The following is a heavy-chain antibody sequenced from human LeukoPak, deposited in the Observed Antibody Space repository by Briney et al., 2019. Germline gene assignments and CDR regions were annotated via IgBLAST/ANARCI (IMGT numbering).Heavy chain of an antibody. D-gene: IGHD3-22*01. V-gene: IGHV1-18*01. CDR3: ARKPDSSGYYWVNYYYGMDV. Sequence: GASVKVSCKASGYTFTSYGISWVRQAPGQGLEWMGWISAYNGNTNYAQKLQGRVTMTTDTSTSTAYMELRSLRSDDTAVYYCARKPDSSGYYWVNYYYGMDVWGQGTTVTVSS. J-gene: IGHJ6*02. CDR2: ISAYNGNT. CDR1: GYTFTSYG.